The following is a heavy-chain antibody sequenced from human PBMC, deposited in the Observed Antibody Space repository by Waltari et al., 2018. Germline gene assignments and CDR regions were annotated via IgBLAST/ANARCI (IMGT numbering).Heavy chain of an antibody. CDR1: GFRFSTFS. J-gene: IGHJ4*02. Sequence: EVQLLESGGGLVRPGGSLRLSCAASGFRFSTFSMSWVRQAPGKGLEWVSSISGRGDFTYYGESVKGRFTSSRDNSKNMMYLQMNSLRVEDTAIYYCAKRNLLWRIPEEKWGQGTLVTVSS. V-gene: IGHV3-23*01. CDR3: AKRNLLWRIPEEK. D-gene: IGHD3-3*01. CDR2: ISGRGDFT.